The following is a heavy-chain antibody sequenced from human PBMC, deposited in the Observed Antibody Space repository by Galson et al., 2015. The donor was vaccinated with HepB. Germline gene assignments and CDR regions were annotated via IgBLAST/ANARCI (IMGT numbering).Heavy chain of an antibody. CDR2: IIPIFGTA. CDR3: ARDLSPYDSRVDY. Sequence: SVKVSCKASGGTFSSYAISWVRQAPGQGLEWMGGIIPIFGTANYAQKFQGRVTITADESTSTAYMELSSLRSEDTAVYYCARDLSPYDSRVDYWGQGTLVTVSS. J-gene: IGHJ4*02. V-gene: IGHV1-69*13. CDR1: GGTFSSYA. D-gene: IGHD3-22*01.